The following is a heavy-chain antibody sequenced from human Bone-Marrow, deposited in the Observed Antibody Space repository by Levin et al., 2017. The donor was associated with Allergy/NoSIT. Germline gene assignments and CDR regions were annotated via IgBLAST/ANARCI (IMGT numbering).Heavy chain of an antibody. CDR2: IIPLFNTV. D-gene: IGHD4-23*01. V-gene: IGHV1-69*06. J-gene: IGHJ5*02. CDR3: ASDAGWELITWFDP. CDR1: GGTFSSSA. Sequence: SVKVSCKASGGTFSSSAISWVRQAPGQGLEWLGGIIPLFNTVNYAQKFQGRVTITADKSTGTAYMELNSLRYEDTAVYYCASDAGWELITWFDPWGQGTLVTVSS.